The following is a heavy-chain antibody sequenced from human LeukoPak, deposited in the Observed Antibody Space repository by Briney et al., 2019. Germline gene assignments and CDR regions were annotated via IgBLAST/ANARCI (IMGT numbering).Heavy chain of an antibody. CDR3: ARDGAATVAGYAFDI. J-gene: IGHJ3*02. CDR2: IYHGGNT. D-gene: IGHD6-19*01. V-gene: IGHV4-30-2*01. CDR1: GASISSDGYS. Sequence: SQTLSLTCTVSGASISSDGYSWNWIRQPPGKGLEWIGYIYHGGNTYYNPSLKSRVTISVDKSKNQFSLKLISLTAADTAVYYCARDGAATVAGYAFDIWGQGTMVTVSS.